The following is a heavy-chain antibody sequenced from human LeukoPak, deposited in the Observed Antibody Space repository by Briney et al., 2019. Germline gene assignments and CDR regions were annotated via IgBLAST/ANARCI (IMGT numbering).Heavy chain of an antibody. Sequence: SVKVSCKASGGTFSSYAISWVRQAPGQGLEWMGRIIPIFGTANYAQKFQGRVTITTDESTSTAYMELSSLRSEDTAVFYCATMDIVVVPAAHTSVGDWGQGTLVTVSS. V-gene: IGHV1-69*05. CDR1: GGTFSSYA. J-gene: IGHJ4*02. CDR3: ATMDIVVVPAAHTSVGD. D-gene: IGHD2-2*03. CDR2: IIPIFGTA.